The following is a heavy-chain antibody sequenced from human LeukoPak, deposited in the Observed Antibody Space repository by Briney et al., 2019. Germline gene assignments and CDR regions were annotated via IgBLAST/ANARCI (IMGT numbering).Heavy chain of an antibody. D-gene: IGHD6-19*01. CDR1: GGTFRNYA. CDR2: ISAYNGNT. Sequence: ASVKVSCKASGGTFRNYAISWVRQAPGQGLEWMGWISAYNGNTNYAQKLQGRVTMTTDTSTSTAYMELRSLRSDDTAVYYCASYSSGHNFDYWGQGTLVTVSS. J-gene: IGHJ4*02. CDR3: ASYSSGHNFDY. V-gene: IGHV1-18*01.